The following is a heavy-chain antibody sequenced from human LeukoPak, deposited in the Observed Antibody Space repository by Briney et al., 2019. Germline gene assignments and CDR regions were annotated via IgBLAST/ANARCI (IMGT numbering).Heavy chain of an antibody. CDR3: ARSITIFGVVTSSLDY. D-gene: IGHD3-3*01. J-gene: IGHJ4*02. Sequence: GGSLRLSCAAPGFTFSSYAMHWVRQAPGKGLEYVSAISSNGGSTYYANSVKGRFTISRDNSKHTLYLQMGSLRAEDMAVYYCARSITIFGVVTSSLDYWGQGTLVTVSS. V-gene: IGHV3-64*01. CDR2: ISSNGGST. CDR1: GFTFSSYA.